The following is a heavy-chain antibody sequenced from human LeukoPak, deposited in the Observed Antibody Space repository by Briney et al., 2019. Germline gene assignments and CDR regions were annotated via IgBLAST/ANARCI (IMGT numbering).Heavy chain of an antibody. D-gene: IGHD3-10*01. J-gene: IGHJ3*02. CDR1: GFTFSSYA. V-gene: IGHV3-23*01. CDR2: ISGSGGST. CDR3: AKSGARGWAFDI. Sequence: GGSLRLSCAASGFTFSSYAMSWVRQAPGKGLEWVSAISGSGGSTYYADSVKGRFPISRDNSKNTLYLQMNSLRAEDTAVYYCAKSGARGWAFDIWGQGTMVTVSS.